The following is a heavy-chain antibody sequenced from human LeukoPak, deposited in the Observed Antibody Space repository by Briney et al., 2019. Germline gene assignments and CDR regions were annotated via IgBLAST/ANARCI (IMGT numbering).Heavy chain of an antibody. Sequence: GGSLRLSCAASGFTVSSNYMSWVRQAPGRGLEWVSVIYGDYSTYYADSVKGRFTISRDSSKNTLYLQMNSLRAEDTAVYYCAKGSSVAGTIFGYWGQGTLVTVSS. V-gene: IGHV3-66*01. CDR3: AKGSSVAGTIFGY. D-gene: IGHD6-19*01. J-gene: IGHJ4*02. CDR2: IYGDYST. CDR1: GFTVSSNY.